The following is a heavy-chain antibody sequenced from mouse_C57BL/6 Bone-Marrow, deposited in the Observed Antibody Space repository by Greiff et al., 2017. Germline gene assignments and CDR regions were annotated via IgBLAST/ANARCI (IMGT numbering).Heavy chain of an antibody. V-gene: IGHV1-72*01. CDR3: ARRVYYGFFDY. D-gene: IGHD2-2*01. J-gene: IGHJ2*01. Sequence: QVQLQQPGAELVKPGASVKLSCKASGYTFTSYWMHWVKQRPGRGLELIGRIDPNSGGTKYNEKFKSKATLTVDKPSSTAYMQLSSLTSEDSAVYYCARRVYYGFFDYWGQGTTLTVSS. CDR1: GYTFTSYW. CDR2: IDPNSGGT.